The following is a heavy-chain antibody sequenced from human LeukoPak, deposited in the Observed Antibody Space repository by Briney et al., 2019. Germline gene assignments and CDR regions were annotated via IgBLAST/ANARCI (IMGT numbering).Heavy chain of an antibody. Sequence: GSLRLSCAASGFTFSDYWMNWVRQAPGKGLEWVAILKQDGSEILYVDSVKGRFTISRDNAKNSLYLQMNSLRAEDTAVYYCAGGAGWSIDYWGQGTLVTVSS. V-gene: IGHV3-7*01. CDR1: GFTFSDYW. CDR2: LKQDGSEI. D-gene: IGHD2-15*01. J-gene: IGHJ4*02. CDR3: AGGAGWSIDY.